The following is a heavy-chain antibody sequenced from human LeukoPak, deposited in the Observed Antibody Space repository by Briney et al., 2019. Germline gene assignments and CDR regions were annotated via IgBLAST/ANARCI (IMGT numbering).Heavy chain of an antibody. J-gene: IGHJ4*02. V-gene: IGHV4-59*01. Sequence: PSETLSLTCTVSGGSISSYYWSWIRQPPGKGLEWIGYIYSSGSTNYNPSLKSRVTMSVDTSKNQFSLKLSSVTAADTGVYYWARGSKMATISDYWGQGTLVTVSS. D-gene: IGHD5-24*01. CDR1: GGSISSYY. CDR3: ARGSKMATISDY. CDR2: IYSSGST.